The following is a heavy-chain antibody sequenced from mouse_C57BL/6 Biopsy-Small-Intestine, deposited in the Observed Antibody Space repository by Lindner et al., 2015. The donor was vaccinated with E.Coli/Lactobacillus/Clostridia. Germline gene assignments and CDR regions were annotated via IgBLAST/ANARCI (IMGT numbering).Heavy chain of an antibody. V-gene: IGHV1-82*01. CDR2: IYPGDGDT. CDR1: GYAFSSSW. D-gene: IGHD2-4*01. Sequence: VQLQESGPELVSLGLSEDSCKASGYAFSSSWMNWVKQRPGKGLEWIGRIYPGDGDTDYNGKFKGKATLTADKSSSTAYMQLSSLTSEDSAVYFCARGRAYDYDVFDYWGQGTTLTVSS. J-gene: IGHJ2*01. CDR3: ARGRAYDYDVFDY.